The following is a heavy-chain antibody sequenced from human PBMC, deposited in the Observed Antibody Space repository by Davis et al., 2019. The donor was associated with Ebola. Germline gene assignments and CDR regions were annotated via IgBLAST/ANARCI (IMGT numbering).Heavy chain of an antibody. CDR1: GGSISSGDYY. CDR2: ISYSGNT. V-gene: IGHV4-30-4*01. D-gene: IGHD6-19*01. Sequence: SETLSLTCTVSGGSISSGDYYWNWIRQPPGKGLEWIGYISYSGNTYYNPSLKSRVTISVDTSKNQFSLKLSSVTAADTAVYYCAIPSGRYYYYYGMDVWGQGTTVTVSS. CDR3: AIPSGRYYYYYGMDV. J-gene: IGHJ6*02.